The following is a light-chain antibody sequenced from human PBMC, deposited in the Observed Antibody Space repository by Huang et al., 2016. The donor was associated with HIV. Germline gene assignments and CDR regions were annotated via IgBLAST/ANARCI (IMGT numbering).Light chain of an antibody. CDR3: QQYNNWPPAIT. CDR1: QSISSN. J-gene: IGKJ5*01. Sequence: EIVMTQSPATLSVSPGEGATLSCRASQSISSNLAWYQQKSGQAPRLLIYGASTRATVIPARCSGSGSGTEFTLTISSLQSEDFALYYCQQYNNWPPAITFGQGTRLEIK. CDR2: GAS. V-gene: IGKV3-15*01.